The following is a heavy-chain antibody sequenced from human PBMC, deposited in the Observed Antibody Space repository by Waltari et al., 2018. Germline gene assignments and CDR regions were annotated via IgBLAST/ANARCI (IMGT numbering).Heavy chain of an antibody. CDR3: ARDRVAAQNWFDP. J-gene: IGHJ5*02. D-gene: IGHD6-6*01. V-gene: IGHV1-2*02. CDR2: INPTSGGT. Sequence: QVQLVQSGAEVKKPGASVKVSCKASGYTFTGYYMHWVRQAPGQGLEWMGWINPTSGGTNYAQKFQGRVTMTRDTSISTAYMELSRLRSDDTAVYYCARDRVAAQNWFDPWGQGTLVTVFS. CDR1: GYTFTGYY.